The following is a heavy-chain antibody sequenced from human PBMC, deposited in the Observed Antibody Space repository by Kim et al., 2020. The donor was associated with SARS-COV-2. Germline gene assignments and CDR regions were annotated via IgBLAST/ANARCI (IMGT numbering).Heavy chain of an antibody. CDR3: AKGAASMKTHWYFDL. V-gene: IGHV3-43D*03. Sequence: DSLKGRFTISRDNSKNSLYLQMNSLRAEDTALYYCAKGAASMKTHWYFDLWGRGTLVTVSS. D-gene: IGHD3-22*01. J-gene: IGHJ2*01.